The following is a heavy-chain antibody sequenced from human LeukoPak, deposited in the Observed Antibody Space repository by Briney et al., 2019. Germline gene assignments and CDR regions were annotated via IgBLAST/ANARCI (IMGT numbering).Heavy chain of an antibody. Sequence: ASVKVSCKASGYTFTNYYLHWVRQAPGQGLEWMGIINPSGGSTSYAQKFQGRVTMTRDTSTSTVYMDLSSLRSEDTAVYYCATLGNLYFDYWGQGTLVTVSS. V-gene: IGHV1-46*01. CDR1: GYTFTNYY. J-gene: IGHJ4*02. CDR3: ATLGNLYFDY. CDR2: INPSGGST. D-gene: IGHD4-23*01.